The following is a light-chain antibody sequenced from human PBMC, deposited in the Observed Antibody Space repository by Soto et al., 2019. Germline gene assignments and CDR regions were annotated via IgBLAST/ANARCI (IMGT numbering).Light chain of an antibody. CDR2: AAS. J-gene: IGKJ4*01. CDR1: QGISSY. Sequence: DIQLTQSPSFLSASVGDRVTITCRASQGISSYLAWYQQKPGKAPKLLIDAASTLQSGVPSRFSGSGTGTEFTLTISSLQPEDFATYYCQQLNSYSALTFGGGTKVDIK. V-gene: IGKV1-9*01. CDR3: QQLNSYSALT.